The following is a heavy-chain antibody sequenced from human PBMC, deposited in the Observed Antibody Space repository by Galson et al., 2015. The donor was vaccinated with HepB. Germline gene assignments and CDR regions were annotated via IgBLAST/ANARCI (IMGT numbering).Heavy chain of an antibody. Sequence: SLRLSCAASGFTFNSYSMNWVRQAPGKGLEWVSYISSGSSTKYYADSVKGRFTISRDNAKNSLYLQMNSLRDEDTAVYYCTRDPGYSSIPTPWGHGTLYTVS. J-gene: IGHJ5*02. CDR3: TRDPGYSSIPTP. D-gene: IGHD6-13*01. CDR1: GFTFNSYS. V-gene: IGHV3-48*02. CDR2: ISSGSSTK.